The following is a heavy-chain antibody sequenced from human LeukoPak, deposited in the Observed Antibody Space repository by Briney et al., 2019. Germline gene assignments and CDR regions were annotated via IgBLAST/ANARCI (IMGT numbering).Heavy chain of an antibody. CDR2: IIPIFGTA. D-gene: IGHD2-2*01. Sequence: VASVKVSCKASGGTFSSYAISWVRQAPGQGLEWMGGIIPIFGTANYAQKFQGRVTITADESTSTAYMELSSLRSEDTAVYYCARGRCSSTSCYLYFDYWGQGTLVTVSS. J-gene: IGHJ4*02. V-gene: IGHV1-69*13. CDR1: GGTFSSYA. CDR3: ARGRCSSTSCYLYFDY.